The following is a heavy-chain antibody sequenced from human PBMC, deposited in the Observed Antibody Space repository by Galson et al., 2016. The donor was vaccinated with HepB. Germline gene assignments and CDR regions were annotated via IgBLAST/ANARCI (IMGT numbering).Heavy chain of an antibody. CDR1: GFTFSKAW. V-gene: IGHV3-15*01. D-gene: IGHD3-22*01. Sequence: SLRLSCAAAGFTFSKAWMSWVRQAPGKGLEWVGRIKSKADGETIAAAAPVKARFIFSRDDSKNTLYLQMNSLKIEDTAVYYCTTDYYYERSTYYPGFDSWGQGTLVTVSS. J-gene: IGHJ4*02. CDR3: TTDYYYERSTYYPGFDS. CDR2: IKSKADGETI.